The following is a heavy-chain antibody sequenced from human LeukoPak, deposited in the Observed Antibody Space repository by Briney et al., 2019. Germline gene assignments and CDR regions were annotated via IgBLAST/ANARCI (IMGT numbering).Heavy chain of an antibody. Sequence: GGSLRLSCAASGFTFSKSWMTWVRQAPGKGLEWVANIKPDGSETYYVDSVMGRFTISKDNAKNSVYLQMNSLRAEDTAVYYCARDRSISGVVTIDFWGQGTLVTVSS. CDR3: ARDRSISGVVTIDF. J-gene: IGHJ4*02. V-gene: IGHV3-7*01. D-gene: IGHD3-3*01. CDR1: GFTFSKSW. CDR2: IKPDGSET.